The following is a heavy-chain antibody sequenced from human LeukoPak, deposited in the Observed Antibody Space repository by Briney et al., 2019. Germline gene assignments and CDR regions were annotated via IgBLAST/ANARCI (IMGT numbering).Heavy chain of an antibody. CDR2: ISAYNGNT. D-gene: IGHD3-22*01. CDR3: ARDDPGHYYDSSGYYYYGMDV. CDR1: GYTFTSYG. J-gene: IGHJ6*02. Sequence: ASVKVYCKASGYTFTSYGISWVRQAPGQGLEWLGWISAYNGNTNYAQKLQGRVTMTTDTSTSTAYMELRSLRSDDTAVYYCARDDPGHYYDSSGYYYYGMDVWGQGTTVTVSS. V-gene: IGHV1-18*01.